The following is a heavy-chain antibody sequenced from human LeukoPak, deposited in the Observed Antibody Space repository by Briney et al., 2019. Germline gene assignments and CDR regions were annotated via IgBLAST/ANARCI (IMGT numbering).Heavy chain of an antibody. V-gene: IGHV3-30*04. CDR3: GRDFWSGYYTED. J-gene: IGHJ4*02. Sequence: GGSLRLSCTASGFTFSSYPMHWVRQAPGKGLEWVAVIGYDGVNKYYTDSVKGRFTISRDDSKSTLYLQMDSLRAEDTAVYYCGRDFWSGYYTEDWGQGALVIVSS. D-gene: IGHD3-3*01. CDR2: IGYDGVNK. CDR1: GFTFSSYP.